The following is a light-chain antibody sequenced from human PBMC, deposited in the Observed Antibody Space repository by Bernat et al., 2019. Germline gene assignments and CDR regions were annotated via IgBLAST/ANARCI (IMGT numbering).Light chain of an antibody. V-gene: IGLV4-69*01. CDR2: LNSDGSH. J-gene: IGLJ1*01. CDR3: KTWGTGTLYV. Sequence: QLVLTQSPSAAASLGASVKLTCTLSSGHSSYAIAWHQQQPEKGPRYLMKLNSDGSHSKGDGSPDRFSGSSSAAARYLTISSLQSEDEADYYCKTWGTGTLYVLGTGTKVTVL. CDR1: SGHSSYA.